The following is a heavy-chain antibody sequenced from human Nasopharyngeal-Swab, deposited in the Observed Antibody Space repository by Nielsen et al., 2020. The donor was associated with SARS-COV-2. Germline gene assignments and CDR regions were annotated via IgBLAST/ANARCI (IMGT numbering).Heavy chain of an antibody. CDR3: ARDVWITMVRGVIDY. CDR1: GFTFSSYS. CDR2: ISSSSSYV. D-gene: IGHD3-10*01. Sequence: GGSLRLSCAASGFTFSSYSMNWVRQALGKGLEWVSSISSSSSYVYYADSVKGRFTISRDNAKNSLYLQMNSLRAEDTAVYYCARDVWITMVRGVIDYWGQGTLVTVSS. J-gene: IGHJ4*02. V-gene: IGHV3-21*01.